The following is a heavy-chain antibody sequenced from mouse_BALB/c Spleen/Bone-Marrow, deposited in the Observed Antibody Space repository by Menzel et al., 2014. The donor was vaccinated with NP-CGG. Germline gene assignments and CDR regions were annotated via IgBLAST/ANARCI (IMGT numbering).Heavy chain of an antibody. Sequence: EVKLMESGGGLVQPGGSLRLSCATSGFTFTDYYMNWVRQPPGKALEWLGFIRNKANGYTTEYSASVKGRFTISRDNSQSILYLQMNILRAEDSATYYCARLGRGYFDYWGQDTTLTVSS. V-gene: IGHV7-3*02. J-gene: IGHJ2*01. CDR3: ARLGRGYFDY. CDR2: IRNKANGYTT. D-gene: IGHD4-1*01. CDR1: GFTFTDYY.